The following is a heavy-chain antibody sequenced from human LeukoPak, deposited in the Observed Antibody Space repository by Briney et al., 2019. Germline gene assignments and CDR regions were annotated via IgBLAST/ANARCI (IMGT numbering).Heavy chain of an antibody. D-gene: IGHD3-16*01. V-gene: IGHV1-69*04. CDR2: IIPILGIA. J-gene: IGHJ6*02. CDR1: GYTFTSNH. CDR3: ARDPTRGTLDV. Sequence: SVKVSCKASGYTFTSNHIHWVRQAPGQGLEWMGRIIPILGIANYAQKFQGRVTITADKSTSTAYMELSSLRSEDTAVYYCARDPTRGTLDVWGQGTTVTVSS.